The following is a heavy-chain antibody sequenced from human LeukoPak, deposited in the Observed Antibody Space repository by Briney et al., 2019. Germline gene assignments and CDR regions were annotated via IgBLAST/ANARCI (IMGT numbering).Heavy chain of an antibody. CDR3: TRDRGYYYDSSGYYYPGPSIN. J-gene: IGHJ4*02. CDR2: IRSKAYGGTT. CDR1: GFTFGDYA. Sequence: PGGSLRLSCTASGFTFGDYAMSWFRQAPGKGLEWVGFIRSKAYGGTTEYAASVKGRFTISRDDSKSIAYLQTNSLKTEDTAVYYCTRDRGYYYDSSGYYYPGPSINWGQGTLVTVSS. V-gene: IGHV3-49*03. D-gene: IGHD3-22*01.